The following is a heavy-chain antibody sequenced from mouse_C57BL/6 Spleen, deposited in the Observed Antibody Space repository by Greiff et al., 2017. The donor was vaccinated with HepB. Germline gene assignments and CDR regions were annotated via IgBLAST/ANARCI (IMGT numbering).Heavy chain of an antibody. V-gene: IGHV1-82*01. CDR1: GYAFSSSW. CDR2: IYPGDGDT. J-gene: IGHJ1*03. CDR3: ARRSNQALFDV. Sequence: VQRVESGPELVKPGASVKISCKASGYAFSSSWMNWVKQRPGKGLEWIGRIYPGDGDTNYNGKFKGKATLTADKSSSTAYMQISSLTSEDSAIYFCARRSNQALFDVWGTGTTVTVSS. D-gene: IGHD2-5*01.